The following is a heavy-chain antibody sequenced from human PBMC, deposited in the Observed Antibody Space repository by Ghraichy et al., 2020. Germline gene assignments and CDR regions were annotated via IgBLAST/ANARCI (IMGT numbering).Heavy chain of an antibody. V-gene: IGHV3-66*01. CDR3: ARDKAPFPPPSSDGDYYYYDSSGRGSFDY. CDR2: IYSGGST. D-gene: IGHD3-22*01. Sequence: GGSLRLSCAASGFTVSSNYMSWVRQAPGKGLEWVSVIYSGGSTYYADSVKGRFTISRDNSKNTLYLQMNSLRAEDTAVYYCARDKAPFPPPSSDGDYYYYDSSGRGSFDYWGQGTLVTVSS. J-gene: IGHJ4*02. CDR1: GFTVSSNY.